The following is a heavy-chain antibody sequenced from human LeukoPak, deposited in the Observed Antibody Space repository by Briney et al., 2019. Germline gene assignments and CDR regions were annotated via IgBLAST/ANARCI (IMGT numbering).Heavy chain of an antibody. V-gene: IGHV4-38-2*02. CDR3: AREGEYSYGQPVDY. CDR2: IYHTGKS. Sequence: SETLSLTCSVSGYSISSGYYWDWIRQPPGKGLEWIASIYHTGKSYYNPSLKSRVTISVDTSKNQFSLKLSSVTAADTAVYYCAREGEYSYGQPVDYWGQGTLVTVSS. D-gene: IGHD5-18*01. CDR1: GYSISSGYY. J-gene: IGHJ4*02.